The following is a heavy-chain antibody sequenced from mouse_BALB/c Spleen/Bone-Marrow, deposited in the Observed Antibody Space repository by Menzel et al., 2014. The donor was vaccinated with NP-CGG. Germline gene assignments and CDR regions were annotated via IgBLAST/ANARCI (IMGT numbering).Heavy chain of an antibody. CDR3: ARLGYSGYFAY. J-gene: IGHJ2*01. Sequence: EVQRVESGGGLVQPGGFLKFSCAASGFDFSRYWMSWVRQAPGKGLEWIGEINPDSRTINYAPSLKYKFIISRDNAKNTLYLQMNKVRSEDTALYYCARLGYSGYFAYWGQGTTLTVSS. V-gene: IGHV4-1*02. CDR1: GFDFSRYW. CDR2: INPDSRTI. D-gene: IGHD2-2*01.